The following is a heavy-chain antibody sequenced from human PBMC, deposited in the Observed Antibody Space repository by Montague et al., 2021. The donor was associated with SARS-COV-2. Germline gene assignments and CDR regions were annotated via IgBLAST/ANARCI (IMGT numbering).Heavy chain of an antibody. CDR3: ARGSYGSGSYHAFDI. D-gene: IGHD3-10*01. J-gene: IGHJ3*02. CDR1: GDSFNSPKYY. V-gene: IGHV4-39*01. CDR2: SYYSGTT. Sequence: SETLSLTCTVSGDSFNSPKYYCAWIRQPPGKGLEWIGSSYYSGTTYDNPSLRSRVTISVDTSETQFSLKMNSVTAADTAVYYCARGSYGSGSYHAFDIWSQGTVVAVSS.